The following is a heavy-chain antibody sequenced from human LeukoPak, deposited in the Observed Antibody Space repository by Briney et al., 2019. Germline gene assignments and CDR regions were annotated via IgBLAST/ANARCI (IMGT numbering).Heavy chain of an antibody. Sequence: PGGSLRVSCAASGFTFGSYWMTWVRQAPGKGLEWVANIKQDGSQKFYLDSVKGRFTISRDNAKESLFLQMNSLRAEDTAVYYCARHYDSTAYSLDYWGQGTLVTVSS. CDR1: GFTFGSYW. J-gene: IGHJ4*02. V-gene: IGHV3-7*01. CDR3: ARHYDSTAYSLDY. CDR2: IKQDGSQK. D-gene: IGHD3-22*01.